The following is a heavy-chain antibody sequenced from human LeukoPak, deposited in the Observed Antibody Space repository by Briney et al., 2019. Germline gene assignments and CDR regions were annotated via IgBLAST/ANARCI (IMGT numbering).Heavy chain of an antibody. CDR1: GFTFSSYG. V-gene: IGHV3-30*02. CDR2: IRYDGSNK. D-gene: IGHD6-13*01. J-gene: IGHJ4*02. Sequence: SGGGVVQPGGSLRLSFAASGFTFSSYGIHWVRQAPGKGLEWVAFIRYDGSNKYYADSVKGRFTISRDNSKNTLNLQMNSLRAEDTAVYYCARWSSSWEYFDYWGQGTLVTVSP. CDR3: ARWSSSWEYFDY.